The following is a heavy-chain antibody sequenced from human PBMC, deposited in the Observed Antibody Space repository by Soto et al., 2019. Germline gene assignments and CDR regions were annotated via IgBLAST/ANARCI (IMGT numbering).Heavy chain of an antibody. V-gene: IGHV3-48*01. J-gene: IGHJ4*02. D-gene: IGHD4-17*01. Sequence: GGSLRLACAASGFTCSSYSMNWVRQAPGKGLEWVSYISSSSSTIYYADSVKGRFTISRDNAKNSLYLQMNSLRAEDTAVYYCARDLHDYGVGYDSWGQGTLVTVSS. CDR2: ISSSSSTI. CDR1: GFTCSSYS. CDR3: ARDLHDYGVGYDS.